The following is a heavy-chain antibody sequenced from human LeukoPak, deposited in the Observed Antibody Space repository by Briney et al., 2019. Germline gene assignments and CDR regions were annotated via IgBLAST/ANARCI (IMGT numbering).Heavy chain of an antibody. D-gene: IGHD3-16*02. Sequence: GGSLRLSCAASGFTFSSYAMSWVRQAPGKGLEWVSAISGSGGSTYYADSVKGRFTISRDNSKNTLYLQMNSLRAEDTAVYYCAREGLWGTYRYNGFDIWGQGTMVTVSP. CDR1: GFTFSSYA. CDR2: ISGSGGST. CDR3: AREGLWGTYRYNGFDI. V-gene: IGHV3-23*01. J-gene: IGHJ3*02.